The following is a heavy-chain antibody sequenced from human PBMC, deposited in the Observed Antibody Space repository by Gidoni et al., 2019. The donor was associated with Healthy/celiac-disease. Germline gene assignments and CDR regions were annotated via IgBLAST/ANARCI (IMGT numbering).Heavy chain of an antibody. CDR3: ARARIAAFLFDY. D-gene: IGHD6-6*01. J-gene: IGHJ4*02. CDR2: IDWDDDK. CDR1: GFSLSTSGMC. V-gene: IGHV2-70*01. Sequence: QVTLRESGPALVKPTQTLTLTCPFSGFSLSTSGMCVSWIRQPPGKALEWLALIDWDDDKYYSTSLKTRLTISKDTSKNQVVLTMTNMDPVDTATYYCARARIAAFLFDYWGQGTLVTVSS.